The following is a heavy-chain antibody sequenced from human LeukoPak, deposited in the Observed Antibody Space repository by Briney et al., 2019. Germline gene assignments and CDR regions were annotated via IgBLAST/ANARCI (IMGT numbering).Heavy chain of an antibody. Sequence: PGGSLRLSCAASGFTFSSYAMSWVRQAPGKGLEWVSAISGSGGSTYYADSVKGRFTISRDNSKNTLYLQMNSLRAEDTAVYYCAKGSGYSYGYPDAFDIWGQGTMVTVSS. CDR1: GFTFSSYA. CDR2: ISGSGGST. D-gene: IGHD5-18*01. CDR3: AKGSGYSYGYPDAFDI. J-gene: IGHJ3*02. V-gene: IGHV3-23*01.